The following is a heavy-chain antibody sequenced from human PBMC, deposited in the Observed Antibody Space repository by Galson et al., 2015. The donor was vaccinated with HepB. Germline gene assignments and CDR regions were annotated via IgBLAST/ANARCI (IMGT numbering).Heavy chain of an antibody. CDR2: IKSTVDGGAI. J-gene: IGHJ6*02. CDR1: GFTFSNAW. CDR3: STTYGDYYYYYAMDV. Sequence: SLRLSCAASGFTFSNAWMNWVRQAPGKGLEWIGRIKSTVDGGAIEYAAPVKGRFTISRDDSISTLYLQMSTLEAEDTGVYYCSTTYGDYYYYYAMDVWGQGTTVTVSS. V-gene: IGHV3-15*01. D-gene: IGHD4/OR15-4a*01.